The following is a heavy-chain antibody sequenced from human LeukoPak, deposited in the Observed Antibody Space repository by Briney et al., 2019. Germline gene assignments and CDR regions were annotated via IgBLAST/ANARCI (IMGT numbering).Heavy chain of an antibody. CDR2: INPTGDST. CDR1: GYTFTSYY. CDR3: ARDNSLGDNAWWLDP. V-gene: IGHV1-46*01. J-gene: IGHJ5*02. Sequence: ASVKVSCKASGYTFTSYYMHWVRQAPGQGLEWMGLINPTGDSTGYAQKFQGRITMTRDMSTSTDYMELSSLRSEDTAIYYCARDNSLGDNAWWLDPWGQGTLVTVSS. D-gene: IGHD1-26*01.